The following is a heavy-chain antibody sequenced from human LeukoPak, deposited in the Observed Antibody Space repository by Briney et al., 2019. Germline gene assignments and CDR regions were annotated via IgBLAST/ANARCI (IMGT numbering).Heavy chain of an antibody. J-gene: IGHJ5*02. CDR1: GYTFTSYA. CDR2: ISIYNGNT. V-gene: IGHV1-18*01. CDR3: ARITYDFWSGYYMPDDP. D-gene: IGHD3-3*01. Sequence: DSVKVSCKASGYTFTSYAISWVRQAAGQGLEWMGWISIYNGNTDYAQNLRGRVNMTTDKSTSTAYWELRGLRSDDTAVYYCARITYDFWSGYYMPDDPWGQGTLVTVSS.